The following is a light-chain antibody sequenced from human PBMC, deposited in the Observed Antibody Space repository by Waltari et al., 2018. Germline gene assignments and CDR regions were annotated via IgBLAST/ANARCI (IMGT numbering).Light chain of an antibody. CDR3: QSADSSGTYVV. CDR2: KDS. Sequence: SYELTQPPSVSVSPGQTARITCSGAALPKQYAYWYQQKPGQAPVLVIYKDSERPSGIPERCSGSSSGTTVTLTISGVQAEDEADYYCQSADSSGTYVVFGGGTKLTVL. CDR1: ALPKQY. V-gene: IGLV3-25*03. J-gene: IGLJ2*01.